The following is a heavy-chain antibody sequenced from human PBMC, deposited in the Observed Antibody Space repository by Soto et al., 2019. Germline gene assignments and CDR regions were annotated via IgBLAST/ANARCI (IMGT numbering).Heavy chain of an antibody. CDR2: ISGYNGNT. D-gene: IGHD3-22*01. Sequence: ASVKVSCKASGYTFTSYGISCVRQAPGQGLEWMGWISGYNGNTNYAQKLQGRVTMTTDTSTSTAYMELRSLRSDDTAMYYCARTDWYDSSGFDYWGQGTLVTVSS. CDR1: GYTFTSYG. V-gene: IGHV1-18*01. J-gene: IGHJ4*02. CDR3: ARTDWYDSSGFDY.